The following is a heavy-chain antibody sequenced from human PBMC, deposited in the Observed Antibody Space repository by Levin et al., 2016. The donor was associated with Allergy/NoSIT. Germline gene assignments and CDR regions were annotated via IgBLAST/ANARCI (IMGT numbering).Heavy chain of an antibody. CDR2: IYYSGST. J-gene: IGHJ4*02. Sequence: WIRQPPGKGLEWIGYIYYSGSTYYNPSLKSRVTISVDTSKNQFSLKLSSVTAADTAVYYCARRRVATMDWGQGTLVTVSS. CDR3: ARRRVATMD. V-gene: IGHV4-31*02. D-gene: IGHD5-12*01.